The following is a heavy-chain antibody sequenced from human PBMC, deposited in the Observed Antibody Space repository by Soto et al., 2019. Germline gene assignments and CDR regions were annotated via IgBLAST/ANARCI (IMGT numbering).Heavy chain of an antibody. V-gene: IGHV1-69*13. D-gene: IGHD6-13*01. CDR3: ARWKGSSWYWFDH. CDR1: GGTFSSYA. Sequence: SVKVSCKASGGTFSSYAISWVRQAPGQGLEWMGGIIPIFGTANYAQKFQGRVTITADESTSTAYMELGSLRSEDTAVYYCARWKGSSWYWFDHSGQGTLVTVSS. J-gene: IGHJ5*02. CDR2: IIPIFGTA.